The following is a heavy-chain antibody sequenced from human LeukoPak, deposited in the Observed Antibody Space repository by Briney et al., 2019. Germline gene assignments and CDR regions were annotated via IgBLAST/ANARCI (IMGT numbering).Heavy chain of an antibody. J-gene: IGHJ4*02. CDR1: GFTFSSYN. D-gene: IGHD3-22*01. CDR3: ARDKGASAVVIGGELDY. CDR2: ISSSSNTI. Sequence: GGSLRLSCAASGFTFSSYNMNWVRQAPGKGLEWLSYISSSSNTIYYAKSVEGRFTISRDNAKNSLYMQMNSLRDEDTAVYYCARDKGASAVVIGGELDYWGQGNLVTVSS. V-gene: IGHV3-48*02.